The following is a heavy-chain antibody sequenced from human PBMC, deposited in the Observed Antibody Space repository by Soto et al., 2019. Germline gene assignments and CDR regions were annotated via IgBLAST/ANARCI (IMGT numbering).Heavy chain of an antibody. CDR3: ARAPEWELPTYYYYGMDV. CDR1: GGSISSYY. D-gene: IGHD1-26*01. Sequence: PSETLSLTCTVSGGSISSYYWSWIRQPPGKGLEWIGYIYYSGSTNYSPSLKSRVTISVDTSKNQFSLKLSPVTAADTAVYYCARAPEWELPTYYYYGMDVWGQGTTVTVSS. J-gene: IGHJ6*02. CDR2: IYYSGST. V-gene: IGHV4-59*01.